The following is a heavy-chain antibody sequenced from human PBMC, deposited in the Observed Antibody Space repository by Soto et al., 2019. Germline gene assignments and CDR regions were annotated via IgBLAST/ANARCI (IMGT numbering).Heavy chain of an antibody. J-gene: IGHJ4*02. CDR2: IYYSGST. D-gene: IGHD6-13*01. CDR3: ARHSYSSSWYSY. CDR1: GGSISSYY. Sequence: SETLSLTCTVSGGSISSYYWSWIRQPPGKGLEWIEYIYYSGSTNYNPSLKSRVTISVDTSKNQFSLKLSSVTAADTAVYYCARHSYSSSWYSYWGQGTLVTVSS. V-gene: IGHV4-59*08.